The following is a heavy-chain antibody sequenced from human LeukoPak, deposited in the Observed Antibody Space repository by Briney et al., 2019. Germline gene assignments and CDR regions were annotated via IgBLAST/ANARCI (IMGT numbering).Heavy chain of an antibody. V-gene: IGHV4-38-2*02. CDR3: AVPYSSGWYYFDY. J-gene: IGHJ4*02. Sequence: PSETLSLTCTVSGYSISSGYYWGWIRQPPGKGLEWIGSIYHSGSTYYNPSLKSRVTISVDTSKNQFSLKLSSVTAADTAVYYCAVPYSSGWYYFDYWAREPWSPSPQ. CDR1: GYSISSGYY. D-gene: IGHD6-19*01. CDR2: IYHSGST.